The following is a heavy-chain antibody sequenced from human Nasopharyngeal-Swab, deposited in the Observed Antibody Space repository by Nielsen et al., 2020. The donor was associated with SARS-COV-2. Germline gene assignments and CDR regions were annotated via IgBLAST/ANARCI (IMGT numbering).Heavy chain of an antibody. J-gene: IGHJ4*02. V-gene: IGHV4-39*07. CDR1: GGSISSITYS. CDR2: INYSGST. CDR3: ARAKPVGYFDY. Sequence: GSLRLSCPVSGGSISSITYSWGWIRQPPGKGLEWIGSINYSGSTYYNPSLKSRVTISVDTSKNQFSLKLSSVTAADTAVYYCARAKPVGYFDYWGQGTLVTVSS.